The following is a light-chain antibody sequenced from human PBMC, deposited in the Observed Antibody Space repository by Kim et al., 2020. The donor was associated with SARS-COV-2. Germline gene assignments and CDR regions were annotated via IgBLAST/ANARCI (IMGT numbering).Light chain of an antibody. Sequence: ASVGDRVTITCRASQSISSYLNWYQQKPGKAPKLLIYAASSFHTGVPSRFSGSGSGTDFTLTISSLQPEDFATYYCQQSYSSPLTFGGGTKVDIK. V-gene: IGKV1-39*01. J-gene: IGKJ4*01. CDR1: QSISSY. CDR2: AAS. CDR3: QQSYSSPLT.